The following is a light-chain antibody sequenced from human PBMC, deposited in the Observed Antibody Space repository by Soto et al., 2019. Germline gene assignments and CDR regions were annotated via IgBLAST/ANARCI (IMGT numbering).Light chain of an antibody. CDR3: QQYDTSPPT. J-gene: IGKJ5*01. V-gene: IGKV3-20*01. CDR1: QPITSRY. CDR2: RTF. Sequence: SPGTLSLSPGERATLSCRASQPITSRYLAWNQHQLGQAPRLLIYRTFARAPGIPDRFSGGGSGTDFTLTISRPEREDFAVYYCQQYDTSPPTFGQGTRLEIK.